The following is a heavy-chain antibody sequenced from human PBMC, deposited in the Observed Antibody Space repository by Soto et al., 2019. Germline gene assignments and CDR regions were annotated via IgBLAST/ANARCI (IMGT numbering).Heavy chain of an antibody. J-gene: IGHJ5*02. CDR3: VRDGTKTLRDWFDP. Sequence: SETLSLTCTVSGTSISGFYWSWIRKSAGKGLEWIGRIYATGTTDYNPSLKSRVMMSVDTAKKQFSLKLRSVTAADTAVYYCVRDGTKTLRDWFDPGGQGISVTVSS. V-gene: IGHV4-4*07. CDR1: GTSISGFY. CDR2: IYATGTT. D-gene: IGHD1-1*01.